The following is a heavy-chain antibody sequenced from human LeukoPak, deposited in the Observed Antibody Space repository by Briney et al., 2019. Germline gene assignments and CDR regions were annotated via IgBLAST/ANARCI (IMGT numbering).Heavy chain of an antibody. V-gene: IGHV3-21*01. CDR3: ARGQRHDFWSGYWSFDY. D-gene: IGHD3-3*01. CDR1: GFTFSSYS. CDR2: ISSSSNYI. Sequence: GGSLRLSCAASGFTFSSYSMNWVRQAPGKGLEWVSSISSSSNYIYYADSVKGRFTISRDNAKNSLYLQMNSLRAEDTAVYYCARGQRHDFWSGYWSFDYWGQGTLVTVSS. J-gene: IGHJ4*02.